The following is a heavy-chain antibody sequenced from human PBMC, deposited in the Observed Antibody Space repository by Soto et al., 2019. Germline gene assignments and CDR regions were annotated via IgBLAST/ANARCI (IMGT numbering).Heavy chain of an antibody. CDR2: ISWNSGSI. CDR1: GFTFDDYA. Sequence: SGGSLRLSCAASGFTFDDYAMHWVRQATGKGLEWVSGISWNSGSIGYADSVKGRFTISRDNAKNSLYLQMNSLRAEDTALYYCAKSIVPAAKFRYSYGYFPFDYWGQGTLVTVSS. D-gene: IGHD5-18*01. J-gene: IGHJ4*02. V-gene: IGHV3-9*01. CDR3: AKSIVPAAKFRYSYGYFPFDY.